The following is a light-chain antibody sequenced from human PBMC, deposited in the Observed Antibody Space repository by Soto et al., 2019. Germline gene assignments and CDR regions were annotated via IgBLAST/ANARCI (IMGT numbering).Light chain of an antibody. Sequence: EIVLTQSPGTLSLSPGERATLSCRASQSVSSNYLAWYQQKPGQAPRLLIYGASRGAAGIPDRFSGSGSGADFPVTISRLEPEDFGVYVCQQYGRSPMFTFGQGTKVEVK. CDR1: QSVSSNY. CDR2: GAS. J-gene: IGKJ2*01. CDR3: QQYGRSPMFT. V-gene: IGKV3-20*01.